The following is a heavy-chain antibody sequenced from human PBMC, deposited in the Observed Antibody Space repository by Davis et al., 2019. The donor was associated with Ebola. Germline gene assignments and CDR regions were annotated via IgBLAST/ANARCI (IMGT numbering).Heavy chain of an antibody. V-gene: IGHV3-11*01. CDR2: ISSSGSTI. CDR1: GFTFSDYY. J-gene: IGHJ5*02. CDR3: ARERTVFAWFDP. Sequence: GESLKISCAASGFTFSDYYMSWIRQAPGKGLEWVSYISSSGSTIYYADSVKGRFTISRDNAKNSLYLQMNSLRAEDMAMYYCARERTVFAWFDPWGQGTLVTVSS. D-gene: IGHD4-11*01.